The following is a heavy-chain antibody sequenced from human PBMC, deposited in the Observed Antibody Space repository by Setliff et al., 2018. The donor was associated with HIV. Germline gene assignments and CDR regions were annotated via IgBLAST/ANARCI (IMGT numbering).Heavy chain of an antibody. D-gene: IGHD3-22*01. CDR2: IKHDESEK. Sequence: GSLRLSCKGSGFMFNMLWMSWIRQSPGKGLEWVAHIKHDESEKYYLDSVEGRFTISRDNAKNSQYLQMNSLRVEDTAVYYCARGPPVKYYDGSGFNRGPLPFDPWGQGTQVTVSS. CDR1: GFMFNMLW. CDR3: ARGPPVKYYDGSGFNRGPLPFDP. V-gene: IGHV3-7*03. J-gene: IGHJ5*02.